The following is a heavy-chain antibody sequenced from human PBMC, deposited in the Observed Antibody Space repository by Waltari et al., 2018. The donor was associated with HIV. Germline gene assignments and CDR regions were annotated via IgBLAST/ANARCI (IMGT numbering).Heavy chain of an antibody. CDR3: ATDFYDTLTGQKTYFDY. J-gene: IGHJ4*02. Sequence: QVHLVESRGGVVQPGQSLRLSCVASRSTSSTDALTGVRQTPANGLEWLAVIWYDGSNKYYADSVKGRFTISRDKSSNTLYLQMNSLRAEDTAVYYCATDFYDTLTGQKTYFDYLGQGTLVTVSS. V-gene: IGHV3-33*01. CDR2: IWYDGSNK. CDR1: RSTSSTDA. D-gene: IGHD3-9*01.